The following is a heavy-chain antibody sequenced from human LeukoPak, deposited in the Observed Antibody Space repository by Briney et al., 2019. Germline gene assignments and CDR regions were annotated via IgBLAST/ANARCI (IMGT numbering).Heavy chain of an antibody. CDR3: ARRLTQYDCFDP. J-gene: IGHJ5*02. V-gene: IGHV6-1*01. CDR2: TYYRSTWYN. D-gene: IGHD2-2*01. Sequence: SQTLSLTCAISGDSVSSNSVTWDWIRQSPSRGLEWLGRTYYRSTWYNDYAVSVRGRITVNPDTSKNQFSLHLNSATPEDTAVYYCARRLTQYDCFDPWGQGILVTVSS. CDR1: GDSVSSNSVT.